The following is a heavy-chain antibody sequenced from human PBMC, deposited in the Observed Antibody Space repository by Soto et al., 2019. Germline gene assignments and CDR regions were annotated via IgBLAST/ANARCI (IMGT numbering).Heavy chain of an antibody. CDR2: IIPILGIA. V-gene: IGHV1-69*08. J-gene: IGHJ4*02. CDR3: ARDRDYGDYVFGDY. CDR1: GGTFSSYT. Sequence: QVQLVQSGAEVKKPGSSVKVSCQASGGTFSSYTISWIRQAPGQGLEWMGRIIPILGIANYAQKFQGRVTITADKSTSTAYMELSSLKSEDTAVYYCARDRDYGDYVFGDYWGQGTLVTVSS. D-gene: IGHD4-17*01.